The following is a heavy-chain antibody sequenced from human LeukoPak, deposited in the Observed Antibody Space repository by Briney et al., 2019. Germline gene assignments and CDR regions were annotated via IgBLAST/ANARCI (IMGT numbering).Heavy chain of an antibody. V-gene: IGHV4-38-2*02. Sequence: SETLSLTCAVSGYSISSGYYWGWIRQPPGKGLERIGSIYHSGSTYYNPSLKSRVTISVDTSKNQFSLKLSSVTAADTAVYYCARDLRFYGSGSPNWFDPWGQGTLVTVSS. J-gene: IGHJ5*02. CDR1: GYSISSGYY. CDR2: IYHSGST. D-gene: IGHD3-10*01. CDR3: ARDLRFYGSGSPNWFDP.